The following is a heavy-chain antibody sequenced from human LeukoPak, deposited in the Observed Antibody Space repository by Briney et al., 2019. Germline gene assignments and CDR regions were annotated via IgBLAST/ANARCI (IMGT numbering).Heavy chain of an antibody. J-gene: IGHJ4*02. CDR1: GYTFTSYG. D-gene: IGHD4-11*01. CDR3: ARDRHYSNYAGIIFPFDY. CDR2: ISAYNGNT. Sequence: GASVKVSCKASGYTFTSYGISWVRQAPGQGLEWMGWISAYNGNTNYAQKLQGRVTMTTDTSTSTAYMELRSLRSDDTAVYYCARDRHYSNYAGIIFPFDYWGQGTLVTVSS. V-gene: IGHV1-18*01.